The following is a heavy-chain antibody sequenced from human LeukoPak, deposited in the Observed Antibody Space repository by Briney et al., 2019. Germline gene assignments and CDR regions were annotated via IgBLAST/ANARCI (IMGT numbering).Heavy chain of an antibody. V-gene: IGHV3-74*01. D-gene: IGHD3/OR15-3a*01. CDR3: ARGRQVDRYYFDY. Sequence: GGSLRLSCAPSGFTFSSSRLHWVRHAPGKGLGWVSRINTDGSSTNYADSVKGRFTISRVNAKNTLYLQMNSLRAEDTAVYYCARGRQVDRYYFDYWGQGTLVTVSS. CDR2: INTDGSST. CDR1: GFTFSSSR. J-gene: IGHJ4*02.